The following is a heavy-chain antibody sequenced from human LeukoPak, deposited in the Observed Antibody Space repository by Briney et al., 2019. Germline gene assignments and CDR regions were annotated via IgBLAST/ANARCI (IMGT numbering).Heavy chain of an antibody. J-gene: IGHJ6*02. CDR2: IRYDGSNK. CDR1: GFTFSSYG. D-gene: IGHD3-10*01. V-gene: IGHV3-30*02. Sequence: GGSLRLSCAASGFTFSSYGMHWVRQAPGKGLEWVAFIRYDGSNKYYADSVKGRFTISRDNSKNTLYLQMNSLRAEDTAAYYCAKDLPRVLLWFGDHYGMDVWGQGTTVTVSS. CDR3: AKDLPRVLLWFGDHYGMDV.